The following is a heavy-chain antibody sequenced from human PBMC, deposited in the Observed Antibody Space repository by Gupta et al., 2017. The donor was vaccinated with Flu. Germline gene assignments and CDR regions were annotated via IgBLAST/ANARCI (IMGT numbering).Heavy chain of an antibody. CDR3: ARGSTMITFGGVIYY. J-gene: IGHJ4*02. V-gene: IGHV1-2*02. CDR1: GYY. CDR2: INPNSGGT. Sequence: GYYMHWVRQAPGQGLEWMGWINPNSGGTNYAQKFQGRVTMTRDTSISTAYMELSRLRSDDTAVYYCARGSTMITFGGVIYYWGQGTLVTVSS. D-gene: IGHD3-16*02.